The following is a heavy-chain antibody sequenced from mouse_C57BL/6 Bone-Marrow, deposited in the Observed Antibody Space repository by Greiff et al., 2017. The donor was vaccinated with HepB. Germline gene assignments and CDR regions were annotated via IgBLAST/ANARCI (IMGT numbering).Heavy chain of an antibody. D-gene: IGHD2-2*01. J-gene: IGHJ2*01. CDR1: GYTFTSYW. CDR2: IDPNSGGT. V-gene: IGHV1-72*01. Sequence: QVHVKQPGAELVKPGASVKLSCKASGYTFTSYWMHWVKQRPGRGLEWIGRIDPNSGGTKYNEKFKSKATLTVDKPSSTAYMQLSSLTSEDSAVYYCAREGYIYYGFSYYFDYWGQGTTLTVSS. CDR3: AREGYIYYGFSYYFDY.